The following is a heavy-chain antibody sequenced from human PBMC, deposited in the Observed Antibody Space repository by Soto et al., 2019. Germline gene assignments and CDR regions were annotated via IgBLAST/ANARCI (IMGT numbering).Heavy chain of an antibody. CDR1: GYTFTVYP. V-gene: IGHV1-3*01. CDR3: ARAETLDY. Sequence: QVPLVQSGAEVKKPGASVNVSCKASGYTFTVYPMHWVRQAPGQRLEWMGWINGGDGNTRYSQRFQGRVTITRDTSASTTYMELSSLRSEDTAIYFCARAETLDYWGQGTLVTVSS. CDR2: INGGDGNT. J-gene: IGHJ4*02.